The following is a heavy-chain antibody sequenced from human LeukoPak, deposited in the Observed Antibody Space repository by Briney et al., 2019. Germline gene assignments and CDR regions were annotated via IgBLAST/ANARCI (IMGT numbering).Heavy chain of an antibody. CDR2: ISASGSTI. D-gene: IGHD3-22*01. Sequence: GGSLRLSCAASGFTFSDYEMNWVRQAPGKGLEWVSYISASGSTIYLADSMKGRFTISRDNARNSLYLQMNSLRAEDPAIYYCARGLDIHSGGYHLSLDYWGQGTLVTVSS. V-gene: IGHV3-48*03. J-gene: IGHJ4*02. CDR3: ARGLDIHSGGYHLSLDY. CDR1: GFTFSDYE.